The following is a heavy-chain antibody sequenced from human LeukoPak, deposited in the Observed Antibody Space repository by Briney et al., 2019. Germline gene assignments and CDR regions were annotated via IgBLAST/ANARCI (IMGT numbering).Heavy chain of an antibody. CDR1: GGSISSYY. CDR2: IYTSGST. V-gene: IGHV4-4*07. D-gene: IGHD4-17*01. Sequence: SETLSLTCTVSGGSISSYYWSWIRQPAGKGLEWIGRIYTSGSTNYNPSLKSRVTMSVDTSKNQSSLKLSSVTAADTAVYYCARAHNYGDFNWFDPWGQGTLVTVSS. J-gene: IGHJ5*02. CDR3: ARAHNYGDFNWFDP.